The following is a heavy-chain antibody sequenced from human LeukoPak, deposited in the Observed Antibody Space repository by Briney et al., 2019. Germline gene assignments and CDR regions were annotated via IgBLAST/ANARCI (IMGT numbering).Heavy chain of an antibody. D-gene: IGHD2-2*01. J-gene: IGHJ5*02. CDR2: INPSGGST. CDR1: GYTFTSYY. CDR3: ARGYCSSTSCQNWFDP. Sequence: GAPVKVSCKASGYTFTSYYMHWVRQAPGQGLEWMGIINPSGGSTSYAQKFQGRVTMTRDTSTSTVYMELSSLGSEDTAVYYCARGYCSSTSCQNWFDPWGQGTLVTVSS. V-gene: IGHV1-46*01.